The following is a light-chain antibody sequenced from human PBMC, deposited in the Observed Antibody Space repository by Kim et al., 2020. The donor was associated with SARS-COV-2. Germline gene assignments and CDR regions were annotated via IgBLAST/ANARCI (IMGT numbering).Light chain of an antibody. CDR3: KLWESSRDHRE. CDR1: TIGTTS. Sequence: AAGKTAGITCEGDTIGTTSVRWYRQKPGQAPVLVIYYDNIRPSGIPDRFSGSSSGNTATLTISGVEAEDEADYYCKLWESSRDHREFGGGTQLTVL. J-gene: IGLJ3*02. CDR2: YDN. V-gene: IGLV3-21*01.